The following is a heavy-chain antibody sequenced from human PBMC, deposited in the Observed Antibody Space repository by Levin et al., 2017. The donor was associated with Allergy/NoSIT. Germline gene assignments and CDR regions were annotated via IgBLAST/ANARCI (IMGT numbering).Heavy chain of an antibody. Sequence: QSGGSLRLSCAVSGFTFSSFAMNWVRQAPGKGLEWVSTISGSGDSTYYADSVKGRFTISRDNSKNTLYLQMNNLRVEDTALYHCAKDKALAGTVDYWGQGTLVTVSS. CDR3: AKDKALAGTVDY. CDR1: GFTFSSFA. J-gene: IGHJ4*02. CDR2: ISGSGDST. V-gene: IGHV3-23*01. D-gene: IGHD6-19*01.